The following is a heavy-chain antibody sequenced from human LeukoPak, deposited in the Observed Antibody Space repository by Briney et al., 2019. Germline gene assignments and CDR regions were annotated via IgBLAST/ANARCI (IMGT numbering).Heavy chain of an antibody. CDR2: INQDGSEK. D-gene: IGHD6-19*01. V-gene: IGHV3-7*01. J-gene: IGHJ4*02. CDR1: GFMFSNYW. Sequence: GGSLRLSCAGSGFMFSNYWMNWVRQAPGKGLEWVANINQDGSEKHFGDSMKGRFTISRDNAKNSVFLEMNSLRAEDTAVYYCAKDGAAVAGGGFDYWGQGTLVTVSS. CDR3: AKDGAAVAGGGFDY.